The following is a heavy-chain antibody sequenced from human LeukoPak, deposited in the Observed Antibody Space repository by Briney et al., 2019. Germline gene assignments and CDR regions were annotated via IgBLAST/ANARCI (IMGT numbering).Heavy chain of an antibody. CDR1: GFTFSSYG. CDR3: AKDHYDTGETYSFDP. D-gene: IGHD2-8*02. Sequence: GGSLRLSCAASGFTFSSYGMHWVRQAPGKGLEWVAVISFDGNNKYYADSVKGRFTISRDNSKSRLYLQMNSLRAEDTAVYYCAKDHYDTGETYSFDPWGQGTLVTVSS. V-gene: IGHV3-30*18. J-gene: IGHJ5*02. CDR2: ISFDGNNK.